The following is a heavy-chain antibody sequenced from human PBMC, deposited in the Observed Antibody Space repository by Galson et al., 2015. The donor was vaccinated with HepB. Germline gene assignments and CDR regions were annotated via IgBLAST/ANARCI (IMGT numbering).Heavy chain of an antibody. D-gene: IGHD3-10*01. CDR1: GFTFEAYA. Sequence: SLGLSCAASGFTFEAYAMHWVRQVPGKGLEWVSGISWNSDFTGYADSVRGRFTISRDNARYALYLQMNSLRTEDTALNYCAQDLTDYYGSGSYFVAMDVWGQGTTVTVSS. CDR3: AQDLTDYYGSGSYFVAMDV. J-gene: IGHJ6*02. V-gene: IGHV3-9*01. CDR2: ISWNSDFT.